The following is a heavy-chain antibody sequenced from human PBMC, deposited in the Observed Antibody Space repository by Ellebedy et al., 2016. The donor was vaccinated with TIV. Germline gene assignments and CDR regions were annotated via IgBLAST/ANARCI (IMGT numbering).Heavy chain of an antibody. V-gene: IGHV4-4*07. CDR2: IYTSGST. CDR3: VRGRIGVAEFGH. D-gene: IGHD6-19*01. J-gene: IGHJ4*02. Sequence: SETLSLXXTVSGDSISDYYWSWIRQAAGRGLEWIGRIYTSGSTSVSTSYNPSLKSRVIMSLDTSKNQLSLELTSMTAADTAVYYCVRGRIGVAEFGHWGQGTLVTVSS. CDR1: GDSISDYY.